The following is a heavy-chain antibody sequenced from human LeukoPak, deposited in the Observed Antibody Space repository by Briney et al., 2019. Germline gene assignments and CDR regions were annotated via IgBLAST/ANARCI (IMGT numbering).Heavy chain of an antibody. Sequence: GGSLRLSCAASGFTFSSYGMHWVRQAPGKGLEWVAVISYDGSNKYYADSVKGRFTISRDNSKNTLYLRMNSLRAEDTAVYYCAKAPDLYCSGGSCYGALDFDYWGQGTLVTVSS. CDR2: ISYDGSNK. CDR1: GFTFSSYG. V-gene: IGHV3-30*18. D-gene: IGHD2-15*01. CDR3: AKAPDLYCSGGSCYGALDFDY. J-gene: IGHJ4*02.